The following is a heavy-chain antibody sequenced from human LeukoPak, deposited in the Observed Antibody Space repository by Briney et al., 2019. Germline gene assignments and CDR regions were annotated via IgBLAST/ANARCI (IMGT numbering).Heavy chain of an antibody. D-gene: IGHD3-16*02. CDR2: IYYSGST. J-gene: IGHJ4*02. V-gene: IGHV4-30-4*01. CDR3: ARGPNYVWGSYRYFDY. Sequence: SETLSLTCTVSGAFISSGDYYWRWIRQPPGKGPEWIGYIYYSGSTDYNPSLKSRLTISVDTSKNQFSLKLSSVTAADTAVYYCARGPNYVWGSYRYFDYWGQGTLVTVSS. CDR1: GAFISSGDYY.